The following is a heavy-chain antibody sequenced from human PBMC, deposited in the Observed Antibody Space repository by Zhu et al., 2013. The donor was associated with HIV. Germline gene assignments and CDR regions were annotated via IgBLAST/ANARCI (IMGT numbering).Heavy chain of an antibody. CDR3: AREGYGDYEGAFDI. CDR2: IYYSGST. Sequence: QVQLQESGPGLVKPSETLSLTCTVSGGSISSYYWSWIRQPPGKGLEWIGYIYYSGSTNYNPSLKSRVTISVDTSKNQFSLKLSSVTAADTAVYYCAREGYGDYEGAFDIVGPRDKWSPSLQ. J-gene: IGHJ3*02. CDR1: GGSISSYY. V-gene: IGHV4-59*01. D-gene: IGHD4-17*01.